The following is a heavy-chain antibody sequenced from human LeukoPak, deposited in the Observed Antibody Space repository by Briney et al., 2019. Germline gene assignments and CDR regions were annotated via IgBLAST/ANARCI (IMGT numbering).Heavy chain of an antibody. CDR3: AKDSYYGSGSSDY. J-gene: IGHJ4*02. CDR2: ISGSGGST. Sequence: GGSLRLSCAASGFTFNNFGMHWVRQAPGKGLEWVSAISGSGGSTYYADSVKGRFTISRDNSKNTLYLQMNSLRAEDTAVYYCAKDSYYGSGSSDYWGQGTLVTVSS. V-gene: IGHV3-23*01. D-gene: IGHD3-10*01. CDR1: GFTFNNFG.